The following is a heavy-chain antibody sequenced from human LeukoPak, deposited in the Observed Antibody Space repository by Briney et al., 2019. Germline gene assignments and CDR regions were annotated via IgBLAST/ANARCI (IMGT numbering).Heavy chain of an antibody. D-gene: IGHD2-15*01. J-gene: IGHJ4*02. CDR2: ISSDGSST. CDR1: GFAFSSYW. Sequence: TGGSLRLSCAASGFAFSSYWMHWVRQAPGKGLVWVSRISSDGSSTTYADSVKGRFTISRDNAKNTLYLQMNSLRAEDTAVYYCTRDQIYCSGGHCYFEHWGQGTLVTASS. V-gene: IGHV3-74*01. CDR3: TRDQIYCSGGHCYFEH.